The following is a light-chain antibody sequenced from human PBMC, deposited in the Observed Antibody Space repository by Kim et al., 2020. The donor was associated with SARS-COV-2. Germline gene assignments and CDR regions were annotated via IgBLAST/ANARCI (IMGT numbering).Light chain of an antibody. V-gene: IGKV1-5*01. CDR1: QTVNNW. CDR3: QQYDIPPFT. J-gene: IGKJ2*01. Sequence: CAFVGDRVTITCRASQTVNNWLAWYQQKPGKAPKVLVFDASNLESGVPSTLSGSGSGTEFTLTITSLQPDDFATYYCQQYDIPPFTFGQGTKLEI. CDR2: DAS.